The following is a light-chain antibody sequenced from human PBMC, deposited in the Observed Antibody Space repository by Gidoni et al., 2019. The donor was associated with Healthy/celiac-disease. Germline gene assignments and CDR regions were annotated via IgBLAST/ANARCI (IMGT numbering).Light chain of an antibody. CDR3: QQYNNYSPCT. CDR2: DAS. J-gene: IGKJ1*01. CDR1: QSISSW. Sequence: DIQMTQSPATLSASVGDRVTITCRASQSISSWLAWYQQKPGKAPKLLIYDASSRESGVPSRFSGSGSGTEFTLTISSLQPDDFAAYYCQQYNNYSPCTFGQGTKVEIK. V-gene: IGKV1-5*01.